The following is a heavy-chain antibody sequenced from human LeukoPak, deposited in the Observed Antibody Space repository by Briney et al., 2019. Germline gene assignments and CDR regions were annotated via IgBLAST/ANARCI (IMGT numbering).Heavy chain of an antibody. V-gene: IGHV3-23*01. J-gene: IGHJ3*02. D-gene: IGHD6-19*01. CDR3: ASFWPGYSSGWYERSSFGAFDI. CDR2: ISGSGGST. Sequence: HPGGSLRLSCAASGFTFSSYAMSWVRQAPGKGLEWVSAISGSGGSTYYADSVKGRFTISRDNSKNTLYLQMNSLRAEDTAVYYCASFWPGYSSGWYERSSFGAFDIWGQGTMVTVSS. CDR1: GFTFSSYA.